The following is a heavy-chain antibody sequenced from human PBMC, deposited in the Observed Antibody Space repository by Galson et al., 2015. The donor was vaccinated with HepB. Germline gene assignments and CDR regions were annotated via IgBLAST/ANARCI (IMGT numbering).Heavy chain of an antibody. D-gene: IGHD2-2*02. Sequence: LSLTCAVYGGSFSGYYWSWVRQPPGKGLEWIGEINHSGSTNYNPSLKSRVTISVDTSKNQFSLKLSSVTAADTAVYYCARGRGYCSSTSCYIFRAYYYGMDVWGRGTTVTVSS. CDR1: GGSFSGYY. V-gene: IGHV4-34*01. J-gene: IGHJ6*02. CDR3: ARGRGYCSSTSCYIFRAYYYGMDV. CDR2: INHSGST.